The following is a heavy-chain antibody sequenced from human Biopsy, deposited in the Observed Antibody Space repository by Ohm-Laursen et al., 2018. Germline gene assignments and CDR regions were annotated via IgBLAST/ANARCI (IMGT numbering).Heavy chain of an antibody. Sequence: TLSLTCTVSGGAFTGHYWSWIRQPPGQGLVWIGHISYTGYTSYNASLKSRVTISVDTSRNHFSLRLSSLTAADTAVYYCSRGSNDFGGLYFPRWGQGTLLTVSS. CDR1: GGAFTGHY. D-gene: IGHD4-23*01. CDR2: ISYTGYT. CDR3: SRGSNDFGGLYFPR. J-gene: IGHJ4*02. V-gene: IGHV4-59*11.